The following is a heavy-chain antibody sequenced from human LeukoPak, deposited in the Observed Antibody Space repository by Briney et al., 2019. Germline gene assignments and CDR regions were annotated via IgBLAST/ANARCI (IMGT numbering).Heavy chain of an antibody. V-gene: IGHV4-34*01. CDR2: INHSGST. J-gene: IGHJ5*02. CDR3: ARSEELYNWFAP. Sequence: PSETLSLTCAVYGGSFSGYYWSWIRQPPGKGLEWIGEINHSGSTNYNPSLKSRVTISVDTSKNQFSLKLSSVTAADTAVYYCARSEELYNWFAPWGQGTLVTVSS. D-gene: IGHD3-10*01. CDR1: GGSFSGYY.